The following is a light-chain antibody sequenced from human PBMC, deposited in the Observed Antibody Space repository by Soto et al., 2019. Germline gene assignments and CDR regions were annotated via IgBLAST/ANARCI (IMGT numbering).Light chain of an antibody. J-gene: IGLJ2*01. CDR1: SSDVGGHNS. CDR2: DVS. Sequence: QSALTQPRSVSGSPGQSVTISCTGISSDVGGHNSVSWYQQYPGEAPKLIIYDVSQRPSGVPDRFFGSMSGNTASLTISGLRAEDEADYHCCSYLGRYTFVLFGGGTKLTVL. CDR3: CSYLGRYTFVL. V-gene: IGLV2-11*01.